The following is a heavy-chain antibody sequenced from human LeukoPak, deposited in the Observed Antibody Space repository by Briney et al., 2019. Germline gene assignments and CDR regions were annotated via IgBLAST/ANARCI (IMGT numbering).Heavy chain of an antibody. D-gene: IGHD6-13*01. CDR3: ARDKSWYSY. J-gene: IGHJ4*02. Sequence: PSETLSLTCTVSGGSISSGSYYWSWIRQPAGKGLEWIGRIYTSGSTNYNPSLKSRVTISVDTSKNQFSLKLSSVTAADTAVYYCARDKSWYSYWGQGTLVTVTS. V-gene: IGHV4-61*02. CDR1: GGSISSGSYY. CDR2: IYTSGST.